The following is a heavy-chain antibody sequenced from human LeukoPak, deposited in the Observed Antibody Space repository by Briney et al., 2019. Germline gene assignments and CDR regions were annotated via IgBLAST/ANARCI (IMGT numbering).Heavy chain of an antibody. D-gene: IGHD3-9*01. CDR2: ISGSGGST. CDR3: AKPRLVIISAFDI. CDR1: GFTFSSYS. Sequence: PGGSLRLSCVASGFTFSSYSMNWVRQAPGKGLEWVSAISGSGGSTYYADSVKGRFTISRDNSKNTLYLQMNSLRAEDTAVYYCAKPRLVIISAFDIWGQGTMVTVSS. J-gene: IGHJ3*02. V-gene: IGHV3-23*01.